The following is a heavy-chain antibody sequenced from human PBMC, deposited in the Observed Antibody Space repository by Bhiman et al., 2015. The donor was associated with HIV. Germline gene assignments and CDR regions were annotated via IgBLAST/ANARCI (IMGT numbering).Heavy chain of an antibody. J-gene: IGHJ2*01. V-gene: IGHV3-72*01. Sequence: EVHLVESGGGLVQPGGSLRLSCAASGFSFSDHWMDWVRQAPGKGLELIGRAKTRTENHFTEYAASVEGRFTISRDNSKHKVYLDMSDLRAEDTAMYFCAKADTVFGVIINYWDPEFWGRGTQVTVSS. CDR1: GFSFSDHW. CDR3: AKADTVFGVIINYWDPEF. D-gene: IGHD3-16*02. CDR2: AKTRTENHFT.